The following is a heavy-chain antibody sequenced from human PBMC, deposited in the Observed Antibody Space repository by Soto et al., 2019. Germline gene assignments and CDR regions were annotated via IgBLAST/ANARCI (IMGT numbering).Heavy chain of an antibody. V-gene: IGHV1-3*01. D-gene: IGHD6-19*01. CDR2: INAGNGNT. CDR1: GYTITNYA. CDR3: ARSDMTVAAAFNI. Sequence: GASVXVSCKASGYTITNYAIHWVRQAPGQGLEWMGWINAGNGNTKYSQNFQGRVTITRDTSARTAYLELSSLRSEDTAVYFCARSDMTVAAAFNIWGQGTKVTVSS. J-gene: IGHJ3*02.